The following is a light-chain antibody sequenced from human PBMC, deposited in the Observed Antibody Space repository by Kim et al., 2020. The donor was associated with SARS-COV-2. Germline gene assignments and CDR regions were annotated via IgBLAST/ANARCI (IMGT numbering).Light chain of an antibody. CDR2: SNN. Sequence: ELTQPPSASGTPGQRVTISCSGSSSNIGSNNVVWYQQLPGAAPNLLLYSNNQRPSGIPDRFFGSRSGTYASLAISGLQSGDEADYYCAVWDDSLKQGVFGGGTQLTVL. V-gene: IGLV1-44*01. CDR3: AVWDDSLKQGV. CDR1: SSNIGSNN. J-gene: IGLJ3*02.